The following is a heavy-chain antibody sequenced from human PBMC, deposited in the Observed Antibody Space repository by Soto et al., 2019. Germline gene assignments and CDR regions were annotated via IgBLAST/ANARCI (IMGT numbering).Heavy chain of an antibody. D-gene: IGHD3-16*01. CDR1: GYSFTNND. Sequence: PVKVSGNASGYSFTNNDVSWVRQATGQGLEWMGWMNPGSGDTGYAQKFQGRVTMTRDISIATAYMELSSLRSDDTAIYYCAIMATFGSLNWFEPWGQGPLVTVSS. CDR3: AIMATFGSLNWFEP. V-gene: IGHV1-8*01. CDR2: MNPGSGDT. J-gene: IGHJ5*02.